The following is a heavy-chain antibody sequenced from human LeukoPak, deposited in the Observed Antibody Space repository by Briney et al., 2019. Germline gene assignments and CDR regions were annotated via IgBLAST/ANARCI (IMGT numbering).Heavy chain of an antibody. CDR2: IYTSGST. V-gene: IGHV4-4*07. D-gene: IGHD5-24*01. Sequence: SETLSLTCTVSGGSISSYYWSWIRQPAGKGLEWIGRIYTSGSTNYNPSLKSRVTISVDKSKNQFSLKLSSVTAADTAVYYCARARRDGYHRREFDYWGQGTLVTVSS. CDR1: GGSISSYY. CDR3: ARARRDGYHRREFDY. J-gene: IGHJ4*02.